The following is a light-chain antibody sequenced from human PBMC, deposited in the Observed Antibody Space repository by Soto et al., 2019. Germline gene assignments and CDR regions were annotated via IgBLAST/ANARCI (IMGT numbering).Light chain of an antibody. V-gene: IGLV2-14*03. CDR2: DVN. CDR3: ISYTTSTTLVV. J-gene: IGLJ2*01. CDR1: SSDVGGYNY. Sequence: QSALPQPASVSGAPGQSITISCIGTSSDVGGYNYVSWYQHHPGKVPKLMIYDVNNRPSGVSNRFSGSKSGNTASLTISGLQAEDEADYYCISYTTSTTLVVFGGGTQLTVL.